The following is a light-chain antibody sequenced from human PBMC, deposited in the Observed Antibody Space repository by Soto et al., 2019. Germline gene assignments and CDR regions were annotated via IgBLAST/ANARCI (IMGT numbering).Light chain of an antibody. Sequence: QSALTQPCSVSGSPGQSVTISCTGTIXDVAGYNYVSWYQHHPGKAPKLLISDVTKRPSWVPDRFSGSKSGSTASLTISELQAEDEADYYCSSYAGSNNLVFGGGTKVTVL. V-gene: IGLV2-11*01. CDR2: DVT. CDR1: IXDVAGYNY. CDR3: SSYAGSNNLV. J-gene: IGLJ2*01.